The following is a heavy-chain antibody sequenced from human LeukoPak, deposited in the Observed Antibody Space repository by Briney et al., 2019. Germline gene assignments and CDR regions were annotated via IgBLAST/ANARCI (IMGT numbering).Heavy chain of an antibody. CDR2: IKQDGSEK. V-gene: IGHV3-7*03. CDR1: GFTFNSFW. Sequence: GGSLRLSCASSGFTFNSFWMSWVRQAPGKGLEWVANIKQDGSEKNYVDSGKGRFTICQGNAKNSLSLQMNSLRAEDTAVYYWASQQAAADVDYWGEGSLVTVSS. D-gene: IGHD6-25*01. J-gene: IGHJ4*02. CDR3: ASQQAAADVDY.